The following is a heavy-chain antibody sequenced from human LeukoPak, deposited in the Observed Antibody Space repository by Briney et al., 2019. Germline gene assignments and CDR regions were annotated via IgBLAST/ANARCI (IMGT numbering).Heavy chain of an antibody. D-gene: IGHD3-22*01. CDR2: ISYDGSNK. Sequence: GGSLRLSCAASGFTFSSYAMHWVRQAPDKGREWVAVISYDGSNKYYADSGKGRFTISRDNSNNTLYLQMNSLRAEDTAVYYCAGDPGDYYSPEFDYWGQGTLVTVSS. CDR1: GFTFSSYA. J-gene: IGHJ4*02. V-gene: IGHV3-30*01. CDR3: AGDPGDYYSPEFDY.